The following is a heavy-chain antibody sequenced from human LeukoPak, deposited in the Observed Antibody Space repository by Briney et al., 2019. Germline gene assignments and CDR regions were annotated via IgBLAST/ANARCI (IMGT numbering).Heavy chain of an antibody. V-gene: IGHV1-18*01. D-gene: IGHD2-21*01. CDR1: GYTFTSYG. CDR2: ISAYNGNT. CDR3: ARYCGGDCYSGFDY. Sequence: ASVKVSCKASGYTFTSYGISWVRQAPGQGLEWMGWISAYNGNTNYAQKLQGRVTMTTDTSTSTAYMELRSLRSDDTAVYYCARYCGGDCYSGFDYWGQGTLVTVSS. J-gene: IGHJ4*02.